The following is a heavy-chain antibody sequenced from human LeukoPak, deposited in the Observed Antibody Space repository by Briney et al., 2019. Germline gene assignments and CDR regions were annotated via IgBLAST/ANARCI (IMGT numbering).Heavy chain of an antibody. CDR2: ISYDGSDK. CDR3: AKDSTIFDGVFDY. CDR1: GFTFSSYG. D-gene: IGHD3-3*01. Sequence: PGGSLRLSCAASGFTFSSYGMHWVRQAPGKGLEWVAIISYDGSDKYYADSVKGRFTISRDNSKNTLYLQMNSLRAEGTAVYYCAKDSTIFDGVFDYWGQGTLVTVSS. V-gene: IGHV3-30*18. J-gene: IGHJ4*02.